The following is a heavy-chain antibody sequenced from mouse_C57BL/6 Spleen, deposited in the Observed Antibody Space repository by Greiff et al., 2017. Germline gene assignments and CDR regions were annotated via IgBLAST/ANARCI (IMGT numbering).Heavy chain of an antibody. CDR3: ARYYDYYAMDD. V-gene: IGHV5-17*01. J-gene: IGHJ4*01. D-gene: IGHD1-1*02. CDR2: ISSGSSTI. CDR1: GFTFSDYG. Sequence: EVQVVESGGGLVKPGGSLKLSCAASGFTFSDYGMHWVRQAPEKGLEWVAYISSGSSTIYYADTVKGRFTISKDNAKNTLFLQMTSLRSEDTAMYYCARYYDYYAMDDWGQGTSVTVSS.